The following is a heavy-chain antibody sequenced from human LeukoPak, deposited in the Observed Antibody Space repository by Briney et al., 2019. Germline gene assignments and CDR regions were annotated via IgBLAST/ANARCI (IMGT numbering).Heavy chain of an antibody. D-gene: IGHD5-12*01. CDR1: GGTFSSYA. V-gene: IGHV1-69*04. Sequence: SVKVSCKASGGTFSSYAISWVRQAPGQGLEWMGRIIPILGIANYAQKFQGRVTITADKSTSTAYMELSSLRSEDTAVYYCARLSRDGYNSHGMDVWGQGTTVTVSS. CDR2: IIPILGIA. CDR3: ARLSRDGYNSHGMDV. J-gene: IGHJ6*02.